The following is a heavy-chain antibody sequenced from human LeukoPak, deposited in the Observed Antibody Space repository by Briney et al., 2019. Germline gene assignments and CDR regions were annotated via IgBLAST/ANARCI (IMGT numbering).Heavy chain of an antibody. J-gene: IGHJ6*03. CDR2: ISPSGDIT. V-gene: IGHV3-74*01. D-gene: IGHD3-10*01. CDR3: ARDHRGSGSRYYYYYMDV. Sequence: GGSLRLSCAASGFILSSYGMHWVRQAPGKGLEWVSGISPSGDITYYADSVKGRFTISRDNAKNTLYLQMNSLRAEDTAVYYCARDHRGSGSRYYYYYMDVWGKGTTVTISS. CDR1: GFILSSYG.